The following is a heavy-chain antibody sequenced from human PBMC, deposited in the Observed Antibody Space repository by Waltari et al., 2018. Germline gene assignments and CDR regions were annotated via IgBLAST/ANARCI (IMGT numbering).Heavy chain of an antibody. Sequence: EVQLVESGGGVVKTGGSLRLSCAACGFTFSTYEMNWVRQAPGKGLEWIASISSRLNTIYYADSVKGRFTISRDNAKNSLHLQMNSLRAEDTAVYYCATRYGSSSMDYWGQGTLVTVSS. CDR1: GFTFSTYE. V-gene: IGHV3-48*03. CDR3: ATRYGSSSMDY. D-gene: IGHD6-6*01. J-gene: IGHJ4*02. CDR2: ISSRLNTI.